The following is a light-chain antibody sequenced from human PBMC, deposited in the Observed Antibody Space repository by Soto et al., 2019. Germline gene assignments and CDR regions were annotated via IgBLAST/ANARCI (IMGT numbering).Light chain of an antibody. V-gene: IGKV1-5*01. J-gene: IGKJ1*01. CDR3: QQYKNYLT. CDR1: QSVSIW. Sequence: DIQMTQSPSTLSASVGDRVTFTCRASQSVSIWLAWYQQKPGKAPKLLISGASTLESGVPSRFSGSGSGTEFTLTISSLQPVDFATYYCQQYKNYLTFGQGTKVEIK. CDR2: GAS.